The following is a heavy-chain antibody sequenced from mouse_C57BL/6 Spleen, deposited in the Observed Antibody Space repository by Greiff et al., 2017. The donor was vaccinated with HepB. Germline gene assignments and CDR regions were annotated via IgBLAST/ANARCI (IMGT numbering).Heavy chain of an antibody. V-gene: IGHV1-50*01. CDR2: IDPSDSYT. CDR3: ARRGYGSSKEYYFDY. Sequence: QVQLQQSGAELVKPGASVKLSCKASGYTFTSYWMQWVKQRPGQGLEWIGEIDPSDSYTNYNQKFKGKATLTVDTSSSTAYMQLSSLTSEDSAVYYCARRGYGSSKEYYFDYWGQGTTLTVSS. D-gene: IGHD1-1*01. J-gene: IGHJ2*01. CDR1: GYTFTSYW.